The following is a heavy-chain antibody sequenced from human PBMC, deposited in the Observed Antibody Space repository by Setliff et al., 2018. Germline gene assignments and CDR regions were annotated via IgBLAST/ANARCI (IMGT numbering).Heavy chain of an antibody. CDR2: IWSDGNTT. CDR3: ARGRNVAARLLDS. D-gene: IGHD6-6*01. J-gene: IGHJ4*02. V-gene: IGHV3-33*01. Sequence: GGSLRLSCATSGFTFSTHAMHWARQAPGKGLDWVAMIWSDGNTTYYADSVKGRFTVSRDNSKNTLYLQMNSLRVEDTAVYYCARGRNVAARLLDSWGQGTLVTVSS. CDR1: GFTFSTHA.